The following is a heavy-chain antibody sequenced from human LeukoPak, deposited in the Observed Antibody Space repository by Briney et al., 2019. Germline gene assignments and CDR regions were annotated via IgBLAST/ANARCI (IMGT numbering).Heavy chain of an antibody. D-gene: IGHD2-21*01. CDR3: ARDRHDGLCAFDI. CDR1: GFTFNSYE. Sequence: PGGSLRLSCAASGFTFNSYEMNWVRQAPGKGLEWVSYIRSSGSTINYADSVKGRFTISRDNAKNSLYLQMNSLRAEDTAIYYCARDRHDGLCAFDIWGQGTMVTVSS. V-gene: IGHV3-48*03. J-gene: IGHJ3*02. CDR2: IRSSGSTI.